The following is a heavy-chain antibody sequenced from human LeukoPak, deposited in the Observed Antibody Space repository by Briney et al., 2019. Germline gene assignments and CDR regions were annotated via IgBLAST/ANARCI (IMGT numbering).Heavy chain of an antibody. D-gene: IGHD6-13*01. J-gene: IGHJ4*02. CDR2: INPDGGST. CDR1: GFTFSSYW. Sequence: PGGSLRLSCAASGFTFSSYWMHWFRQAPGKGLVWVSRINPDGGSTAYADSVKGRFTISRDNAKNTLYLQMNRLRVEDTAVYYCTRGQQLVGDWGQGTLVTVSS. V-gene: IGHV3-74*01. CDR3: TRGQQLVGD.